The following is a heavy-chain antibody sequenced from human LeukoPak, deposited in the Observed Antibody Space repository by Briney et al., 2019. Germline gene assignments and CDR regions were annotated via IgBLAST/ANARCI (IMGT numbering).Heavy chain of an antibody. CDR1: GFTFSSYS. D-gene: IGHD6-19*01. V-gene: IGHV3-21*01. CDR2: ISSSSSYI. Sequence: GGSLRLSCAASGFTFSSYSMNWVRQAPGKGPEWVSSISSSSSYIYYADSVKGRFTISRDNAKNSLYLQMNSLRAEDTAVYYCASRGYSSGSDYWGQGTLVTVSS. J-gene: IGHJ4*02. CDR3: ASRGYSSGSDY.